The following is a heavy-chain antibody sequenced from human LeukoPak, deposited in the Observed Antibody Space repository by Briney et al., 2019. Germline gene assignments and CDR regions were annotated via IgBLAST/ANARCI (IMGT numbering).Heavy chain of an antibody. D-gene: IGHD5-18*01. CDR3: ARDTAMVNFDQ. J-gene: IGHJ4*02. CDR1: GYTFNRNA. V-gene: IGHV7-4-1*02. Sequence: ASVKVSCKGSGYTFNRNAMNWVRQAPGQGLEWMGWINTNTGNPTYAQGFTGRFVSSLDTSVSTAYLQISSLKAEDTAVYYCARDTAMVNFDQWGQGTLVTVPS. CDR2: INTNTGNP.